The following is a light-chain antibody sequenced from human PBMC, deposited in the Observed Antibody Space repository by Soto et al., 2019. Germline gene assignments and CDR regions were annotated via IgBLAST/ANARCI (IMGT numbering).Light chain of an antibody. CDR1: QTVLYSSNNKNY. J-gene: IGKJ2*02. V-gene: IGKV4-1*01. CDR3: QQYYITPCT. CDR2: WAS. Sequence: DIVMTQSPDSLAVSLGERATINCKSSQTVLYSSNNKNYLAWYQQKPGQPPKLLLYWASTRESGVPDRFSASGSGTDFTLTISSLQAEDVAVYYCQQYYITPCTFGQGTKLEIK.